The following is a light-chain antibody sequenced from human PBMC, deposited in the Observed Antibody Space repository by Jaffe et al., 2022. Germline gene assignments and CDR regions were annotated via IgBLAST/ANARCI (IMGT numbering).Light chain of an antibody. Sequence: DIQMTQSPSSLSASVGDRVIITCQASQDISNHVNWYQQKPGNAPKFLIYDASNLETGVPSRFRGSGSGTHFRLTITSLQPEDIATYYCQQYYNVPITFGQGTRLDIK. CDR1: QDISNH. CDR3: QQYYNVPIT. V-gene: IGKV1-33*01. CDR2: DAS. J-gene: IGKJ5*01.